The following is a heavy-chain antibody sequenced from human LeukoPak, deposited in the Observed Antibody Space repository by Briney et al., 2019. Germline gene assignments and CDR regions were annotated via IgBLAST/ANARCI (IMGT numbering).Heavy chain of an antibody. CDR1: RFAFNTYA. Sequence: GGSLRLSCAASRFAFNTYAITWVRPAPQNGLQRVSTISTSGRATYYADSVEGRFTISRDNSKNALYLQMNSLRADDTAVYYCAKARGSSVYEPFDYWGQGTQVTVSP. CDR2: ISTSGRAT. V-gene: IGHV3-23*01. J-gene: IGHJ4*02. CDR3: AKARGSSVYEPFDY. D-gene: IGHD5/OR15-5a*01.